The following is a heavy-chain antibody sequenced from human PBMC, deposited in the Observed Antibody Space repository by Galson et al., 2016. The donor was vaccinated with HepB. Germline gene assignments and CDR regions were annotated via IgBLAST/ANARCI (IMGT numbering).Heavy chain of an antibody. CDR3: AKERGRSLTMVRGVLDPFDI. Sequence: SVKVSCKASEYTFTRYYINWVRQAPGQGLEWMGIINPNGAGTRYAQKFQGRVTMTRDTSTSTVYMVLSSLRAEDTAVYYCAKERGRSLTMVRGVLDPFDIWGQGTLVTVSS. V-gene: IGHV1-46*01. CDR2: INPNGAGT. D-gene: IGHD3-10*01. CDR1: EYTFTRYY. J-gene: IGHJ3*02.